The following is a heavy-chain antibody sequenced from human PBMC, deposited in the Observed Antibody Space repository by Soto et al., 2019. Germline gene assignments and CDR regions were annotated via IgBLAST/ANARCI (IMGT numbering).Heavy chain of an antibody. D-gene: IGHD3-22*01. V-gene: IGHV4-39*02. CDR1: GGSISSSSYY. J-gene: IGHJ4*02. CDR3: ARDYYDSSGYYATFDY. Sequence: PSETLSLTCTVSGGSISSSSYYWGWIRQPPGKGLEWIGSIYYSGSTYYNPSLKSRVTISVDTSKNQFSLKLSSVTAADTAVYYCARDYYDSSGYYATFDYWGQGTLVTV. CDR2: IYYSGST.